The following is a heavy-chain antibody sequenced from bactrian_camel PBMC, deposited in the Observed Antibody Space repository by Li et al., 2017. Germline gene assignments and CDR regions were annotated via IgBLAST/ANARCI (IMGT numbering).Heavy chain of an antibody. CDR3: AAGSLRFCALARHLYNY. CDR1: GYSSSSMC. J-gene: IGHJ4*01. Sequence: HVQLVESGGGSVQAGGSLRLSRAASGYSSSSMCMGWFRQAPGKKREAVASISTDGGSTDYAGSVGGRFTISRDNAKNALYLQMDSLKPEDTAMYYCAAGSLRFCALARHLYNYFGQGTQVTVS. D-gene: IGHD1*01. CDR2: ISTDGGST. V-gene: IGHV3S54*01.